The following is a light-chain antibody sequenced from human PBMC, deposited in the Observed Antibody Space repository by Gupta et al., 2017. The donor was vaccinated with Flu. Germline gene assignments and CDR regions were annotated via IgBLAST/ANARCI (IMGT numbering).Light chain of an antibody. J-gene: IGKJ4*01. V-gene: IGKV2-30*01. CDR2: KVS. CDR3: MQGKHWYT. CDR1: QGLVYSDGNTY. Sequence: PVSLGQPASSSCRSSQGLVYSDGNTYLNWLQQRPGQSPRRLIYKVSNRDYGVPDRISGSGSGTDFTLNSSRVEDEDVGVYYCMQGKHWYTFGGGTKVEIK.